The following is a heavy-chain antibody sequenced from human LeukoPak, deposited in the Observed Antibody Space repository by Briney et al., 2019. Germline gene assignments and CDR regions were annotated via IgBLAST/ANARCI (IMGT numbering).Heavy chain of an antibody. J-gene: IGHJ4*02. CDR3: ARRPAAGTDY. V-gene: IGHV3-21*01. D-gene: IGHD6-13*01. Sequence: SGGSLRLPCAASGFTFSSYSMNWVRQAPGKGLEWVSSISSSSSYIYYADSVKGRFTISRDNAKNSLYLQMNSLRAEDTAVYYCARRPAAGTDYWGQGTLVTVSS. CDR1: GFTFSSYS. CDR2: ISSSSSYI.